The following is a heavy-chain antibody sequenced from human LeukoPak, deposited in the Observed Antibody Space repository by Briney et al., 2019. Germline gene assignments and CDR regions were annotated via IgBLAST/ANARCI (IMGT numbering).Heavy chain of an antibody. CDR1: GYTFTSYG. Sequence: ASVKVSCKASGYTFTSYGISWVRQAPGQGLEWMGWISAYNGNTNYAQKLQGRVTMTTDTPTSTAYMELRSLRSDDTAVYYCATTYYYDSSGYSSLWYWGQGTLVTVSS. V-gene: IGHV1-18*01. J-gene: IGHJ4*02. D-gene: IGHD3-22*01. CDR2: ISAYNGNT. CDR3: ATTYYYDSSGYSSLWY.